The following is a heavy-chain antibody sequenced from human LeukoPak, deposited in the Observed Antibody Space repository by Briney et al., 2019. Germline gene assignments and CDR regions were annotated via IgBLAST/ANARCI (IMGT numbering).Heavy chain of an antibody. J-gene: IGHJ3*02. D-gene: IGHD3-3*01. CDR2: INTDGSST. V-gene: IGHV3-74*01. CDR1: GFTFSSYW. Sequence: PGGSLRLSCAASGFTFSSYWMHWVRQAPGKGLVWVSRINTDGSSTSYADSAKGRFTISRDNAKNTLYLQMNSLRAEDTAVYYCAREVRYYDFWSGYAFDIWGQGTMVTVSS. CDR3: AREVRYYDFWSGYAFDI.